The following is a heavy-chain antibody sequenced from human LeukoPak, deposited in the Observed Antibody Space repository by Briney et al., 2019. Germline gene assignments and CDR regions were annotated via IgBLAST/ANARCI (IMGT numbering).Heavy chain of an antibody. J-gene: IGHJ4*02. D-gene: IGHD6-19*01. CDR1: GFTFSSYA. CDR3: ARAPSIAVALGLGDY. Sequence: PGRSLRLSCAASGFTFSSYAMHWVRQAPGKGLEWVAVISYDGSNKYYADSVKGRFTISRDNSKNTLYLQMNSLRAEDTAVYYCARAPSIAVALGLGDYGGQGTLSPSPQ. V-gene: IGHV3-30*04. CDR2: ISYDGSNK.